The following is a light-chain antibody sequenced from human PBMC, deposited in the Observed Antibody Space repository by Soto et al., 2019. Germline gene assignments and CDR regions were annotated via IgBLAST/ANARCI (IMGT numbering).Light chain of an antibody. Sequence: EIVLTQSPGTLSLSPGEGGTLSCRASQTVRSSYLAWYQQKPGQAPRLLIYGASSRATGTPDRFSGSGFGTQFTPTISRLEPEDFAVYYCQQYGSSPLTFGGGTKVEIK. V-gene: IGKV3-20*01. CDR1: QTVRSSY. CDR2: GAS. J-gene: IGKJ4*01. CDR3: QQYGSSPLT.